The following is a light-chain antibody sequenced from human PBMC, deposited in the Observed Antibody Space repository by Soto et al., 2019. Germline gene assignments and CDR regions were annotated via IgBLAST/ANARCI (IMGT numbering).Light chain of an antibody. CDR3: QSYDSSIV. CDR1: SGSIASNY. J-gene: IGLJ2*01. Sequence: NFMLTQPHSVSEPPGKTVTISCTRSSGSIASNYVQWYQQRPGSAPTTVIYEDNQRPSGVPDRFSGSIDSSSNSASLTISGLKTEDEADYYCQSYDSSIVFGGGTKLTVL. CDR2: EDN. V-gene: IGLV6-57*04.